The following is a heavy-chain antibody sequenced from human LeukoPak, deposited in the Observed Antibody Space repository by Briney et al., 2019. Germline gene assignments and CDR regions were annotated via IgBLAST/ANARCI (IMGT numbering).Heavy chain of an antibody. J-gene: IGHJ6*03. CDR3: AGGVVIAHPAYYYYYMDV. D-gene: IGHD2-21*01. Sequence: SETLSLTCTVSGGSISSYYWSWIRQPAGKGLEWIGRIYTSGSTNYNPSLKSRVTTSVDTSKNQFSLKLSSVTAADTAVYYCAGGVVIAHPAYYYYYMDVWGKGTTVTVSS. V-gene: IGHV4-4*07. CDR2: IYTSGST. CDR1: GGSISSYY.